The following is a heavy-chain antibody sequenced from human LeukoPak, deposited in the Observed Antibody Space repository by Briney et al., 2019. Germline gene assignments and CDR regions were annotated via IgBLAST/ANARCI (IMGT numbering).Heavy chain of an antibody. Sequence: SETLSLTCTVSGGSISSYYWSWIRQPPGKGLEWIGYIYYSGSTNYNPSLKSRVTISVDTSRNQFSLKLSSVTAADTAVYYCARGGTVRNGMDVWGQGTMVTVSS. J-gene: IGHJ6*02. V-gene: IGHV4-59*01. D-gene: IGHD1-26*01. CDR2: IYYSGST. CDR1: GGSISSYY. CDR3: ARGGTVRNGMDV.